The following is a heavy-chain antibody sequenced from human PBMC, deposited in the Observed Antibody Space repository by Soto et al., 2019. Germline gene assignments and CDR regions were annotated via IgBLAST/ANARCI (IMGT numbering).Heavy chain of an antibody. Sequence: LSLTCTVSGGSISSGDYYWSWIRQPPGKGLEWIGYIYYSGSTYYNPSLKSRVTISVDTSKNQFSLKLSSVTAADTAVYYCARVAQLELRPQLLYYFDYWGQGTLVTVSS. J-gene: IGHJ4*02. CDR2: IYYSGST. CDR3: ARVAQLELRPQLLYYFDY. V-gene: IGHV4-30-4*01. CDR1: GGSISSGDYY. D-gene: IGHD1-7*01.